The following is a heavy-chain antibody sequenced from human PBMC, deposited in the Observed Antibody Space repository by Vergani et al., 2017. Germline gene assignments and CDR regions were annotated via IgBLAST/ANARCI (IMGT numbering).Heavy chain of an antibody. CDR2: IYYSGST. CDR1: GGSISSRSYY. V-gene: IGHV4-39*01. D-gene: IGHD3-3*01. CDR3: ASANYDFWSGYYNYYYYMDV. Sequence: QLQLQESGPGLVKPSETLSLTCTVSGGSISSRSYYWGWIRQPPGKGLEWIGSIYYSGSTYYNPSLKSRVTISVDTSKNKFSLKLSSVTAADTAVYYCASANYDFWSGYYNYYYYMDVWGKGTTVTVSS. J-gene: IGHJ6*03.